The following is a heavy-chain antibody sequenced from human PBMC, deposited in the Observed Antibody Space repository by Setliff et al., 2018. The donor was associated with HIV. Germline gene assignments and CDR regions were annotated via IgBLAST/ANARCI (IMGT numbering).Heavy chain of an antibody. CDR2: FDPQDGET. CDR1: GYTLSELS. Sequence: ASVKVSCKVSGYTLSELSIHWVRQAPGKGLEWMGYFDPQDGETVYAQKFQGRVTLTEDTSTGTAYMELSGLRSEDTAVYYCAIDMVGGWLRPMPDFWGQGALVTVSS. CDR3: AIDMVGGWLRPMPDF. J-gene: IGHJ4*02. D-gene: IGHD2-2*01. V-gene: IGHV1-24*01.